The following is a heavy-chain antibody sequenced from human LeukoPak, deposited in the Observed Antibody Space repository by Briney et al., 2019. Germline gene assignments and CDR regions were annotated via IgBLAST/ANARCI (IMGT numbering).Heavy chain of an antibody. D-gene: IGHD3-16*01. Sequence: GGSLRPSCAASGFTFSSQWMSWVRQAPGKGLEWVANIKEDGSEKSYVDSVKGRFTISRDNAKNSLYLQMNSLRADDTAVYYCARAFSWGQGTLVTVSS. V-gene: IGHV3-7*01. CDR2: IKEDGSEK. J-gene: IGHJ5*02. CDR1: GFTFSSQW. CDR3: ARAFS.